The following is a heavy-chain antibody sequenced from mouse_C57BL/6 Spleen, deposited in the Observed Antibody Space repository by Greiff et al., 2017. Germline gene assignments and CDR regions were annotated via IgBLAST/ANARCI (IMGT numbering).Heavy chain of an antibody. V-gene: IGHV5-17*01. J-gene: IGHJ4*01. Sequence: EVKVVESGGGLVKPGGSLKLSCAASGFTFSDYGMHWVRQAPEKGLEWVAYISSGSSTIYYADTVKGRFTISRDNAKNTLFLQMTRLRSEDTAMYYCARPRYYGHAMDYWCQGTSVTVSS. CDR3: ARPRYYGHAMDY. CDR2: ISSGSSTI. CDR1: GFTFSDYG. D-gene: IGHD1-1*01.